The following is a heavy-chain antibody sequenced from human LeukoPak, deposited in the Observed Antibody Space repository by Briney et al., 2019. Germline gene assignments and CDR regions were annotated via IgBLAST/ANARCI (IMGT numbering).Heavy chain of an antibody. CDR1: GFTFSSYG. Sequence: GGSLRLSCAASGFTFSSYGMHWVRQAPGKGLEWVAFIRYDGSNKYYADSVKGRFTISRDNSKNTLYLQMNSLRAEDTAVYYCAKDLGGYSSSSWQRYFDYWGQGTLVTVSS. CDR3: AKDLGGYSSSSWQRYFDY. J-gene: IGHJ4*02. V-gene: IGHV3-30*02. CDR2: IRYDGSNK. D-gene: IGHD6-13*01.